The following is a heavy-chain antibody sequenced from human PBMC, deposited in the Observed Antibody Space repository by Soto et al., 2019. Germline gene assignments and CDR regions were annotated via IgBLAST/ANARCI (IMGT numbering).Heavy chain of an antibody. Sequence: EVQLVESGGGLVQPGGSLRLSCAASGFTFSSYWMHWVRQAPGKGLVWVSRINSDGSSTSYADSVKGRFTISRDNAKNTLYRQMNSLTAEDTAVYYFARWVSSWYVGFGYWGQGTLVTVSS. V-gene: IGHV3-74*01. D-gene: IGHD6-13*01. CDR3: ARWVSSWYVGFGY. J-gene: IGHJ4*02. CDR2: INSDGSST. CDR1: GFTFSSYW.